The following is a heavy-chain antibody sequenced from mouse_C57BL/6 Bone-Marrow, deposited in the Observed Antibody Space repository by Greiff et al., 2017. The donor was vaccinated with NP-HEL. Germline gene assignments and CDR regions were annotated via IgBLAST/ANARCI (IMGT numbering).Heavy chain of an antibody. Sequence: VMLVESGGDLVKPGGSLKLSCAASGFTFSSYGMSWVRQTPDKRLEWVATISSGGSYTYYPDSVKGRFTISRDNAKNTLYLQLSSLKSEDTAMYCCAKGLLLGYWGQGTTLTVAS. D-gene: IGHD1-1*01. CDR2: ISSGGSYT. CDR1: GFTFSSYG. J-gene: IGHJ2*01. V-gene: IGHV5-6*02. CDR3: AKGLLLGY.